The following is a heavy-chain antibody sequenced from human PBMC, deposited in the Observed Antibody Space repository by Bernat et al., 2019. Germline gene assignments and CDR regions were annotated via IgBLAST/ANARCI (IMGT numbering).Heavy chain of an antibody. Sequence: EVQLVESGGGLVQPGGSLRLSCAASGFTFSSYAMHWVRQAPGKGLEYVSAISSNGGSTYYANSVKGRFTISRDNSKNTLYLQVGSLRAEDIAVHYCASSRDGSGTLVGGYYYDMDVWGQGTTVTVSS. CDR1: GFTFSSYA. V-gene: IGHV3-64*01. CDR3: ASSRDGSGTLVGGYYYDMDV. J-gene: IGHJ6*02. CDR2: ISSNGGST. D-gene: IGHD3-10*01.